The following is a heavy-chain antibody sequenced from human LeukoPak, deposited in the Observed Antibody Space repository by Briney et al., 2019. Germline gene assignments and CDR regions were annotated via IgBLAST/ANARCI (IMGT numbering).Heavy chain of an antibody. CDR2: ISSSSSYI. J-gene: IGHJ4*02. Sequence: PGGSLRLSCAASGFTFSSYSMNWVRQAPGKGLEWVSSISSSSSYIYYADSVKGRFTISRDNAKNSLYLQMNSLRAEDTAVYYCASPQYSSSWYYFDYWGPGTLVTVSS. CDR3: ASPQYSSSWYYFDY. D-gene: IGHD6-13*01. V-gene: IGHV3-21*01. CDR1: GFTFSSYS.